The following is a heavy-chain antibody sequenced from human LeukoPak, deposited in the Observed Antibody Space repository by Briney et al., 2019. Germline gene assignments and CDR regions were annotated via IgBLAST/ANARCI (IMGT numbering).Heavy chain of an antibody. CDR2: ISSSSSYI. Sequence: PGGSLRLSCAASGFTFSSYSMNWVRQAPGKGLEWVSSISSSSSYIYYADSVKGRFTISRDNAKNSLYLQMNSLRAEDTAVYYCARVASSGWYEGWFDPWGQGILVTVSS. J-gene: IGHJ5*02. D-gene: IGHD6-19*01. CDR1: GFTFSSYS. CDR3: ARVASSGWYEGWFDP. V-gene: IGHV3-21*01.